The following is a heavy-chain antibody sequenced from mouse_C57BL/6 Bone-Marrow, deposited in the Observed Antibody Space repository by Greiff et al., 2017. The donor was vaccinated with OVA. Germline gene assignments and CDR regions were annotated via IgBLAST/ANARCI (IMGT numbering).Heavy chain of an antibody. J-gene: IGHJ3*01. Sequence: QVQLKQPGAELVMPGASVKLSCKASGYTFTSYWMHWVKQRPGQGLEWIGEIDPSDSYTNYNQKFKGKSTLTVDKSSSTAYMQLSSLTSEDSAVYYCAREGKLLRSYYFDYWGQGTLVTVSA. V-gene: IGHV1-69*01. CDR1: GYTFTSYW. CDR3: AREGKLLRSYYFDY. CDR2: IDPSDSYT. D-gene: IGHD1-1*01.